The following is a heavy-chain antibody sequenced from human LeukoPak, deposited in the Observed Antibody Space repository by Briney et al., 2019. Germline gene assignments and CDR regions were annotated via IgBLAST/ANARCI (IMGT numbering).Heavy chain of an antibody. CDR1: GGSISSSSYY. D-gene: IGHD4-17*01. CDR3: VRYGYGDPLFDH. V-gene: IGHV4-39*01. Sequence: PSETLSLTCTVSGGSISSSSYYWGWIRQPPGKGLEWIGSIYYRGDTYYNPSLKSRVTISEDTSKNQFSLKLRYVTAADTAVYYCVRYGYGDPLFDHWGQGTLVTVSS. J-gene: IGHJ4*02. CDR2: IYYRGDT.